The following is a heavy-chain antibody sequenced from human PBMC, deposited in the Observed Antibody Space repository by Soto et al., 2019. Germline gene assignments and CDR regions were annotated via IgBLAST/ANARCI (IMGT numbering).Heavy chain of an antibody. Sequence: EVQLLESGGGLVQPGGSLRLSCAASGFTFSTYAMSWVRQAPDKGLVWVSGISGSGTATYYADSVKGRFTISRDNSRNTLYLQMNSLRAEDTALYYCATGSWGYRPLDYCYYYMYVWGKGPTVTVSS. CDR3: ATGSWGYRPLDYCYYYMYV. J-gene: IGHJ6*03. CDR2: ISGSGTAT. V-gene: IGHV3-23*01. D-gene: IGHD5-18*01. CDR1: GFTFSTYA.